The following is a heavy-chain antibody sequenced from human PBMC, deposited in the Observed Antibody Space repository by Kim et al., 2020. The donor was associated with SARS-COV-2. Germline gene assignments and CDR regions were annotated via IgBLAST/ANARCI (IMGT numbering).Heavy chain of an antibody. CDR2: IYYSGST. D-gene: IGHD3-10*01. V-gene: IGHV4-31*03. J-gene: IGHJ2*01. Sequence: SEILSLTCTVSGGSISSGGYYWSWIRQHPGKGLEWIGYIYYSGSTYYNPSLKSRVTISVDTSKNQFSLKLSSVTAADTAVYYCARGTGGSGSIYGHWGRGTLVTVSS. CDR3: ARGTGGSGSIYGH. CDR1: GGSISSGGYY.